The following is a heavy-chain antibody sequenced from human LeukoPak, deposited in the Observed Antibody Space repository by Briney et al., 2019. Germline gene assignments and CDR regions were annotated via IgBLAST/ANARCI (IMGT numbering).Heavy chain of an antibody. CDR2: ISISDSTI. J-gene: IGHJ6*02. D-gene: IGHD1-20*01. Sequence: GGSLRLSCAASGFTLSSFEMNWVRQAPGKGLEWVSYISISDSTISYADSVRGRFTISRDNAKNSLYLQMNSLRAEDTAVYYCARDAYNWNDEDYYGMDVWGQGTTVTVSS. V-gene: IGHV3-48*03. CDR1: GFTLSSFE. CDR3: ARDAYNWNDEDYYGMDV.